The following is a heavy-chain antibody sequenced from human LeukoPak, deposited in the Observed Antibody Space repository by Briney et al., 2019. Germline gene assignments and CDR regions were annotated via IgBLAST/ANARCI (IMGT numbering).Heavy chain of an antibody. Sequence: GEPLRLSCAASGFTFSRYSFNWVRQAPGRGLEWVSCISASGSHTYYADSLRGRFSIFRDNAENSLYLQVSSLRVEDAAVYYCARDRVGDDGGESRHLDYWGQGILVTVSS. D-gene: IGHD4-17*01. CDR2: ISASGSHT. CDR3: ARDRVGDDGGESRHLDY. V-gene: IGHV3-21*01. CDR1: GFTFSRYS. J-gene: IGHJ4*02.